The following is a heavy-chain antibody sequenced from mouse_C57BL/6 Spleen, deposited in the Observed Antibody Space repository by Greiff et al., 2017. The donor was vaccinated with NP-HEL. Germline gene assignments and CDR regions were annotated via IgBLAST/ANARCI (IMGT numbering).Heavy chain of an antibody. Sequence: QVQLQQPGAELVKPGASVKVSCKASGYTFTSYWMHWVKQRPGQGLEWIGRIHPSDSDTNYNQKFKGKATLTVDKSSSTAYMQLSSLTSEEAAVYDCAIETGPWFAYWGQGTLVTVSA. CDR3: AIETGPWFAY. CDR1: GYTFTSYW. CDR2: IHPSDSDT. D-gene: IGHD3-3*01. V-gene: IGHV1-74*01. J-gene: IGHJ3*01.